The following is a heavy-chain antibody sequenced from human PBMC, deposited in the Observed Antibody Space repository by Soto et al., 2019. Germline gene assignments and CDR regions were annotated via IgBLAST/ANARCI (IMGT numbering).Heavy chain of an antibody. J-gene: IGHJ4*02. CDR1: GFTFSSYS. Sequence: HPGGSLRLSCAASGFTFSSYSMNWVRQAPGKGLEWVSYISSSSSTIYYADSVKGRFTISRDNAKNSLYLQMNSLRDEDTAVYYCARYYYGSGSYYKPKQVDYWGQGTLVTVSS. CDR3: ARYYYGSGSYYKPKQVDY. CDR2: ISSSSSTI. D-gene: IGHD3-10*01. V-gene: IGHV3-48*02.